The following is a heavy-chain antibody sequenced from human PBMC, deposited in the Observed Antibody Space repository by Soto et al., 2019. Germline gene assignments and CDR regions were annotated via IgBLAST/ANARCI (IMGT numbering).Heavy chain of an antibody. V-gene: IGHV1-18*01. J-gene: IGHJ6*02. CDR2: ISPYTGNT. D-gene: IGHD3-16*01. Sequence: QVQLVQSGDEVKKPGASVKVSCKASGYIFVNYGIAWVRQAPGQGLEWMGWISPYTGNTHSATKVQGRLTMTTDTSTSTVYVDLGSMPSDDTAVYYCVMVDNYVTPTPQDVWGQGTTVTVSS. CDR3: VMVDNYVTPTPQDV. CDR1: GYIFVNYG.